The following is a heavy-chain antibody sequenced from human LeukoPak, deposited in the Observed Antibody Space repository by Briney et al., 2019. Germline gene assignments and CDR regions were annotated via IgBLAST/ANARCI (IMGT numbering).Heavy chain of an antibody. V-gene: IGHV3-23*01. CDR2: ISGSGGST. Sequence: GGSLRLSCAASGFTFSSYAMSWVRQAPGKGLEWVSAISGSGGSTYYADSVKGRFTISRDNAKNSLYLQMNSLRAEDTAVYYCARVNLYDSSGYLWGMDVWGQGTTVTVSS. CDR3: ARVNLYDSSGYLWGMDV. CDR1: GFTFSSYA. D-gene: IGHD3-22*01. J-gene: IGHJ6*02.